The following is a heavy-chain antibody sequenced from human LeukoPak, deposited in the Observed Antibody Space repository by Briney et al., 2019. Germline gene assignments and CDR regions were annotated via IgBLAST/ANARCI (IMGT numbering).Heavy chain of an antibody. J-gene: IGHJ4*02. CDR2: IYYSGST. Sequence: PSETLSLTCNASGGSISSYYWSWIRQPPGKGLEWIGYIYYSGSTNYNPSLKSRVTISVDTSKNQFSLKLSSVTAADTAVYYCARVPISGWYYFDYWGQGTLVTVSS. D-gene: IGHD6-19*01. CDR1: GGSISSYY. V-gene: IGHV4-59*01. CDR3: ARVPISGWYYFDY.